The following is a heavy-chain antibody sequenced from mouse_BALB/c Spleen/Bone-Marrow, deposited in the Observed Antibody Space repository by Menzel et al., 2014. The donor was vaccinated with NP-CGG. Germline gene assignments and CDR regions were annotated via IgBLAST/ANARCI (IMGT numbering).Heavy chain of an antibody. J-gene: IGHJ2*01. D-gene: IGHD1-1*01. CDR3: TRGYYYGSSYVFDY. CDR1: GFTFSNYW. CDR2: IRLKSNNYAT. Sequence: EVQGVESGGGLVQPGGSMKLSCVASGFTFSNYWMNWVRQSPEKGLEWVAEIRLKSNNYATHYAESVKGRFTISRDDSKSSVYLQMNNLRAEDTGIYYCTRGYYYGSSYVFDYWGQGTTLTVPS. V-gene: IGHV6-6*02.